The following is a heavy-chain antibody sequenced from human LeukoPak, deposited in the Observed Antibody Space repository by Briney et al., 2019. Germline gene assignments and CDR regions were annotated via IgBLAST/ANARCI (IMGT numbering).Heavy chain of an antibody. V-gene: IGHV4-4*07. Sequence: SETLSLTCAVSGASITSCYWSWVRQSAGKGLEWIGRLYTTGTTNYNPSLKSRVTMSGDSSKNQLSLTLTCVTAADTAVYYCVRDGANWEEPNDAFDTWGQGTLVTVSS. D-gene: IGHD1-26*01. J-gene: IGHJ3*02. CDR3: VRDGANWEEPNDAFDT. CDR1: GASITSCY. CDR2: LYTTGTT.